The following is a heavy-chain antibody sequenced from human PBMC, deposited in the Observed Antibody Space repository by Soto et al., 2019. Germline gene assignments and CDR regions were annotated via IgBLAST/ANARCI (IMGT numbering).Heavy chain of an antibody. CDR3: ARIGVPAAMGAAYYYGMDV. V-gene: IGHV4-4*02. CDR1: GGSISSSNW. CDR2: IYHSGST. J-gene: IGHJ6*02. D-gene: IGHD2-2*01. Sequence: SETLSLTCAVSGGSISSSNWWSWVRQPPGKGLEWIGEIYHSGSTNYNPSLKSRVTISVGKSKNQFSLKLSSVTAADTAVYYCARIGVPAAMGAAYYYGMDVWGQGTTVTVSS.